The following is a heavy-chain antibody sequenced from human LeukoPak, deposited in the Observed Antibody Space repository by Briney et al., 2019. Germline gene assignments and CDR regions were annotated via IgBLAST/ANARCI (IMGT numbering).Heavy chain of an antibody. CDR2: IGTAGDT. CDR1: GFTFSSYD. V-gene: IGHV3-13*04. J-gene: IGHJ6*02. Sequence: GGSLSLSCAASGFTFSSYDMHWVRQATGKGLEWVSAIGTAGDTYYPGSVKGRFTISRENAKNSLYLQMNSLRAGDMAVYYCAREWRGGDYPYYYYYGMDVWGQGTTVTVSS. D-gene: IGHD4-17*01. CDR3: AREWRGGDYPYYYYYGMDV.